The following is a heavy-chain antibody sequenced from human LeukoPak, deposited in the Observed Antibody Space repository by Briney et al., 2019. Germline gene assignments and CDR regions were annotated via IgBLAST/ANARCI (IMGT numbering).Heavy chain of an antibody. Sequence: PGGSLRLSCAASGFTFSSYAMSWIRQAPGKGLEWVSYISSSGSTIYYADSVKGRFTISRDNAKNSLYLQMNSLRAEDTAVYYCARDVGYCSGGSCYSGDAFDIWGQGTMVTASS. J-gene: IGHJ3*02. V-gene: IGHV3-48*04. D-gene: IGHD2-15*01. CDR2: ISSSGSTI. CDR3: ARDVGYCSGGSCYSGDAFDI. CDR1: GFTFSSYA.